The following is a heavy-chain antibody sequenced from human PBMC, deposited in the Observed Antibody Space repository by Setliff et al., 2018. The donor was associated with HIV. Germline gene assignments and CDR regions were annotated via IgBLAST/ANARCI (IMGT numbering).Heavy chain of an antibody. J-gene: IGHJ4*02. Sequence: ASVKVSCKASGYTFTDYYMHWVQQAPGKGLEWMGRVDPKNGKTLYAENLRGRITMTADTSTDTAYMELNSLRSEDTAMYYCARVGFSSRHTGDFFDSWGQGTLVTVSS. V-gene: IGHV1-69-2*01. CDR3: ARVGFSSRHTGDFFDS. D-gene: IGHD5-18*01. CDR2: VDPKNGKT. CDR1: GYTFTDYY.